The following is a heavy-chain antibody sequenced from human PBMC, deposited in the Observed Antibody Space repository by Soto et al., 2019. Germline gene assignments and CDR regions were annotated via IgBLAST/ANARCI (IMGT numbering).Heavy chain of an antibody. D-gene: IGHD2-2*03. CDR1: GFTFSSYA. CDR3: AKVNGYCVSTTCSAGDPFDE. CDR2: ISGTGSPT. J-gene: IGHJ4*02. V-gene: IGHV3-23*01. Sequence: GGSLRLSCAASGFTFSSYAMTWVRQAPGRGLEWVSAISGTGSPTYYADSVKGRFTISRDNSKNTLYLQMNSLRVHDTAVYYCAKVNGYCVSTTCSAGDPFDERGQGTLVTVSS.